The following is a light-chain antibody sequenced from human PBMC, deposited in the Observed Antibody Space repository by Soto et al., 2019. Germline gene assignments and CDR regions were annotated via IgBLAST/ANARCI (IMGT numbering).Light chain of an antibody. Sequence: DIQMTQSPSSVSASVGDRVTISCRASQDIDRWLAWFQHKPGKAPKLLISDAYSLESGVPSRFSGSGSGTEFTLTIGGLQPDDFATYYCQQYDSSPPYTFGQGTKLEIK. CDR3: QQYDSSPPYT. V-gene: IGKV1D-16*01. CDR1: QDIDRW. J-gene: IGKJ2*01. CDR2: DAY.